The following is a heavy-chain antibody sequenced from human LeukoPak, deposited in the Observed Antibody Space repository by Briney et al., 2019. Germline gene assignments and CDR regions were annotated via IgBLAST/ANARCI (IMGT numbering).Heavy chain of an antibody. J-gene: IGHJ5*02. V-gene: IGHV1-2*02. D-gene: IGHD3-10*01. CDR2: ISPNTGGT. CDR3: AREGEDSDDTNWFDH. CDR1: GYTFTGYY. Sequence: GAAVKVSCKTSGYTFTGYYMHWVRQAPAHGLEWMGWISPNTGGTKYAQRFRGRFSMTRDTSISTAYMELSSLRSDDMAVYYCAREGEDSDDTNWFDHWGQGTLVTVSS.